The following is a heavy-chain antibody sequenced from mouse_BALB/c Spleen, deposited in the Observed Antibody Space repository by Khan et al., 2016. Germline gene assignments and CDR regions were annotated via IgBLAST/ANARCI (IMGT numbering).Heavy chain of an antibody. CDR2: IWRGGST. V-gene: IGHV2-5*01. CDR3: AKNLGDGDHFYAMDY. CDR1: GFSLTTYG. Sequence: VALVESGPGLVQPSQSLTITCTVSGFSLTTYGVHWVRQSPGKGLEWLGVIWRGGSTDYNATFMSRLSITKDNSKHRGFLKMNSLQTEDTAIYYCAKNLGDGDHFYAMDYWGQGTSVTVSS. D-gene: IGHD2-13*01. J-gene: IGHJ4*01.